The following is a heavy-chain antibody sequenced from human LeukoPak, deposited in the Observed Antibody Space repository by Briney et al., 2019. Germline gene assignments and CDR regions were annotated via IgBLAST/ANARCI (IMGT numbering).Heavy chain of an antibody. Sequence: QSGGSLRLSCAASGFTVSTNYMSWVRQAPGKGLEWVSVISGGGSTYYADSVKGRFTISRDNSKNTLYLQMNSLRAEDTAVYYCAKDGPYYYGSGSYYNFYYYYYYMDVWGKGTTVTISS. D-gene: IGHD3-10*01. CDR2: ISGGGST. CDR3: AKDGPYYYGSGSYYNFYYYYYYMDV. CDR1: GFTVSTNY. J-gene: IGHJ6*03. V-gene: IGHV3-66*01.